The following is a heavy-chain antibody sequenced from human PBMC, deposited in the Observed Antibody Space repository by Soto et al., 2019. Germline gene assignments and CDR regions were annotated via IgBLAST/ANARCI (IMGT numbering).Heavy chain of an antibody. CDR2: INPNTGGT. D-gene: IGHD3-10*01. Sequence: ASVKVSCKASGFSLTGYYFHWIRAAPGQGLEWLGWINPNTGGTTYAQKFQGRVTLTWDTSINTAYMELSSLRPDDTAMYYCAPESPHALSDGMDVWGQGTSATVSS. V-gene: IGHV1-2*02. J-gene: IGHJ6*02. CDR3: APESPHALSDGMDV. CDR1: GFSLTGYY.